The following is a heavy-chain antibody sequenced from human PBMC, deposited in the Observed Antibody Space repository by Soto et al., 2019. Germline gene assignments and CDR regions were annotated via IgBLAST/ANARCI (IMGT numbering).Heavy chain of an antibody. Sequence: PSETLSLICTVSGGSISNYYWSWIRQPAGKGLEWIGRIYTSGSTNYNPSLKSRVTMSVDTSKTQFSLKLSSVTAADTAVYYCARESTAAGSYYFDYWGQGTLVTVSS. J-gene: IGHJ4*02. CDR2: IYTSGST. V-gene: IGHV4-4*07. CDR3: ARESTAAGSYYFDY. CDR1: GGSISNYY. D-gene: IGHD6-13*01.